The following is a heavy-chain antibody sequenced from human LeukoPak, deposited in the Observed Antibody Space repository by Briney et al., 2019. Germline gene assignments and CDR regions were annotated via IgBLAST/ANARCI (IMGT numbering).Heavy chain of an antibody. V-gene: IGHV1-8*01. Sequence: ASVKVSCKASGYTFTSYDINWARQATGQGLEWMGWMNPNSGNTGYAQKFQGRVTMTRNTSISTAYMELSSLRSEDTAVYYCERGPIRDSTSYYFDYWGQGTLVTVSS. CDR3: ERGPIRDSTSYYFDY. J-gene: IGHJ4*02. CDR2: MNPNSGNT. CDR1: GYTFTSYD. D-gene: IGHD3-10*01.